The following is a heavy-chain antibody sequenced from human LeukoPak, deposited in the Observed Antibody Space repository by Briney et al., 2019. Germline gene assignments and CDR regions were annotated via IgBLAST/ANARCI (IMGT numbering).Heavy chain of an antibody. D-gene: IGHD7-27*01. CDR1: GGSISSSSYY. CDR2: IYDSGST. V-gene: IGHV4-39*01. Sequence: SETLSLTCTVSGGSISSSSYYWGWIRQPPGKGLEWIGSIYDSGSTYYHPSLKSRVTISVDTSKNQFSLNLSSVTAADTAVYYCVRHVSNWGEDYWGQGTLVTVSS. CDR3: VRHVSNWGEDY. J-gene: IGHJ4*02.